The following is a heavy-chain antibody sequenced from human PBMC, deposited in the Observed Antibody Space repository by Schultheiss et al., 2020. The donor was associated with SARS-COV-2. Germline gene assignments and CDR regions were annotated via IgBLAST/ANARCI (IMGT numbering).Heavy chain of an antibody. D-gene: IGHD3-3*01. J-gene: IGHJ4*02. CDR1: GFTFSSYG. V-gene: IGHV3-33*01. CDR2: IWYDGSNK. Sequence: GGSLRLSCAASGFTFSSYGMHWVRQAPGKGLEWVAVIWYDGSNKYYADSVKGRFTISRDNSKNTLYLQMNSLRAEDTAVYYCARDRMGDPNDFCDYWAREPWSPSPQ. CDR3: ARDRMGDPNDFCDY.